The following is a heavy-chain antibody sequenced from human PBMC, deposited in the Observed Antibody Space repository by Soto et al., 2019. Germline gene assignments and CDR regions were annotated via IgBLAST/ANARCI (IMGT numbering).Heavy chain of an antibody. CDR3: ASLSRDNWFDP. CDR2: IYYSGST. Sequence: QVQLQESGPGLVKPSQTLSLTCTVSGGSISSGGYYWIWIRQHPVKGLEWIGYIYYSGSTYYNPSLKSRVTISVDTSKNQFSLKLSSVTAADTAVYYCASLSRDNWFDPWGQGTLVTVSS. D-gene: IGHD3-16*02. V-gene: IGHV4-31*03. CDR1: GGSISSGGYY. J-gene: IGHJ5*02.